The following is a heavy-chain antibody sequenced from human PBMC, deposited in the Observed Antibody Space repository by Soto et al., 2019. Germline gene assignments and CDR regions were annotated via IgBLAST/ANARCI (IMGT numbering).Heavy chain of an antibody. J-gene: IGHJ4*02. V-gene: IGHV3-30*18. Sequence: GGSLRLSCAASGFTFSSYGMHWVRQAPGKGLEWVAVISYDGSNKYYADSVKGRFTISRDNSKNTLYLQMNSLRAEDTAVYYCAKDSDSLPAAIGYLFDYWGQGTLVTVSS. D-gene: IGHD2-2*01. CDR1: GFTFSSYG. CDR3: AKDSDSLPAAIGYLFDY. CDR2: ISYDGSNK.